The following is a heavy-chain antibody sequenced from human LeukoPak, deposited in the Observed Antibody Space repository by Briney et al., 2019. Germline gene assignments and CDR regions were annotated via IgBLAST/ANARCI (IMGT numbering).Heavy chain of an antibody. CDR3: ARGRGVVVVPAANLPTDGWFDP. J-gene: IGHJ5*02. CDR1: GGSYIWYY. D-gene: IGHD2-2*01. CDR2: INHSGST. Sequence: AYPLTRTGAVSGGSYIWYYWRWISQPPGKGLEWIGEINHSGSTNYYPSLKSRVTISVDTSKNQFSLKLSSVTAADTAVYYCARGRGVVVVPAANLPTDGWFDPWGQGTLVTVSS. V-gene: IGHV4-34*01.